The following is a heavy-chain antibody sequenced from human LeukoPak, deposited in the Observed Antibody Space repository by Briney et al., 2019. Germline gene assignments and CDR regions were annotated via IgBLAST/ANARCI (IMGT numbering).Heavy chain of an antibody. Sequence: ASVKVSCKASGYTFTSYGISWVRQAPGQGLEWMGWISAYNGNTNYAQKLQGRVTMTTDTSTSTAYVELRSLRSDDTAVYYCARDHYGSGSYEDYWGQGTLVTVSS. CDR2: ISAYNGNT. CDR3: ARDHYGSGSYEDY. V-gene: IGHV1-18*01. J-gene: IGHJ4*02. D-gene: IGHD3-10*01. CDR1: GYTFTSYG.